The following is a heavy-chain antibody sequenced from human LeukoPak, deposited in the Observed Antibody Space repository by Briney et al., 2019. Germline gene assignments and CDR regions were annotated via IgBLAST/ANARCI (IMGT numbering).Heavy chain of an antibody. V-gene: IGHV4-59*12. CDR1: GGSISSYY. CDR3: AREWGSSWRNSFDY. D-gene: IGHD6-13*01. CDR2: IYYSGST. J-gene: IGHJ4*02. Sequence: PSETLSLTCTVSGGSISSYYWSWIRQPPGKGLEWIGYIYYSGSTNYNPSLKSRVTISVDTSKNQFSLKLSSVTAADTAVYYCAREWGSSWRNSFDYWGQGTLVAVSS.